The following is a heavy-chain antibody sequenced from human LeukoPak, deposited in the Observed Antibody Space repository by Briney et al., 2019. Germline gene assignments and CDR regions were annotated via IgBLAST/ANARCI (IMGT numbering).Heavy chain of an antibody. Sequence: SGTLSLTFAVSGXSISSSNWWSWVRQPPGKGLEWLGEIYHSGSTNYNPSLKSRVTISVDKSKNQFSLKLSSVTAADTAVYYCAREGRYCSSTSCYGGVDYWGQGTLVTVSS. V-gene: IGHV4-4*02. CDR3: AREGRYCSSTSCYGGVDY. CDR1: GXSISSSNW. D-gene: IGHD2-2*01. CDR2: IYHSGST. J-gene: IGHJ4*02.